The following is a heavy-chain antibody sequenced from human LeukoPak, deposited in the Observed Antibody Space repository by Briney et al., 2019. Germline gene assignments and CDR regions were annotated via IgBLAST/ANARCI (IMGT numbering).Heavy chain of an antibody. CDR1: GGTFSSYA. CDR3: ASSIVATTYFDY. CDR2: IIPILGIA. J-gene: IGHJ4*02. Sequence: GASVKVSCKASGGTFSSYAISWVRQAPGQGLEWMGRIIPILGIANYAQKFQGRVTITADKSTSTAYMELSSLRSEDTAVYYCASSIVATTYFDYWGQGTLVTVSS. V-gene: IGHV1-69*04. D-gene: IGHD5-12*01.